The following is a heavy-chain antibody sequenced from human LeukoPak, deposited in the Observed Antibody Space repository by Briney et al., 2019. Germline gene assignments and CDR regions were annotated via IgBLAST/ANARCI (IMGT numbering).Heavy chain of an antibody. CDR1: GFTFCGYA. J-gene: IGHJ4*02. CDR3: ARSVDTYDRFIDY. Sequence: GGSLKLSCAASGFTFCGYAMHWVRQAPGKGLEWVADISYDGSNKYYADSVKGRFTISRDNSKNTLYLQMNSLRAEDTAVYYCARSVDTYDRFIDYWGQGTLVTVSS. D-gene: IGHD3-22*01. CDR2: ISYDGSNK. V-gene: IGHV3-30-3*01.